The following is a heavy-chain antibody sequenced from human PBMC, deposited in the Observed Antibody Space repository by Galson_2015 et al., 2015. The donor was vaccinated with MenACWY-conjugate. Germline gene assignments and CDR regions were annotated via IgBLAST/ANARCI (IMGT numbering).Heavy chain of an antibody. CDR1: GFTFASYN. Sequence: SLRLSCAASGFTFASYNMNWVRQAPGKGLEWVSSISSTGASTYYADSVKGRFIISRYNAKNLLYLQLHSLRAEDTAVYFCARGTEFWGYWGRGTLVTVSS. D-gene: IGHD3-10*01. V-gene: IGHV3-21*01. CDR3: ARGTEFWGY. J-gene: IGHJ4*02. CDR2: ISSTGAST.